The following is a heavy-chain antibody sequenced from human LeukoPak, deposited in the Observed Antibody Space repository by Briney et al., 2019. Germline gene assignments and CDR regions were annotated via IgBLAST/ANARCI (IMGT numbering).Heavy chain of an antibody. CDR2: MSYDGSNK. Sequence: TGGSLRLSCAASGFTFSSYAMHWVRQAPGKGLEGVAVMSYDGSNKYYADSVKGRFTISRDNSKNTLYLQMNSLRAEDTAVYYCARDGAEGYCSGGSCYSLYYWGQGTLVTVSS. CDR3: ARDGAEGYCSGGSCYSLYY. V-gene: IGHV3-30-3*01. D-gene: IGHD2-15*01. J-gene: IGHJ4*02. CDR1: GFTFSSYA.